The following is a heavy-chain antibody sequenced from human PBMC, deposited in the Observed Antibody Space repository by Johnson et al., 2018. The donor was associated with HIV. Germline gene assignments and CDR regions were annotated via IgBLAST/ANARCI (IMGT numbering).Heavy chain of an antibody. CDR1: GFTLSRFW. V-gene: IGHV3-7*01. CDR3: GRSDITLVRGGAFDI. D-gene: IGHD3-10*01. J-gene: IGHJ3*02. Sequence: VQLVESGGGLVQPGGSLRLSCVASGFTLSRFWMNWVRQAPGKGLEWVASIKEAGSAKYYVDSVKGRFTISRDNYKKSLYRQMNSLRAEDPAGYYWGRSDITLVRGGAFDIWGQGTMVSVSS. CDR2: IKEAGSAK.